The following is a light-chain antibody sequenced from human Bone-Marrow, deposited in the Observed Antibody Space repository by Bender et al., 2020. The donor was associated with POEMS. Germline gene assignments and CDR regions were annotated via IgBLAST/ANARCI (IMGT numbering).Light chain of an antibody. Sequence: QSALTQPASVSGSPGQSISISCTGTNSDVGSYNLVSWYQQHPGKAPKLMIYEDNKRPSGVSNRFSGSKSGNTASLTISRLQPEDEADYYCCSYAGSGSLVFGGGTKLTVL. CDR3: CSYAGSGSLV. CDR2: EDN. V-gene: IGLV2-23*01. CDR1: NSDVGSYNL. J-gene: IGLJ3*02.